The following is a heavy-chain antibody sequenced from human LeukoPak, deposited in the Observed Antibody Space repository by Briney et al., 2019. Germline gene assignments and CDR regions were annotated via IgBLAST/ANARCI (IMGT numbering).Heavy chain of an antibody. Sequence: SEALSLTCTVSGGSISSYYWSWIRQPAGKGLEWIWRIYTSGSTNYNPSLKSRVTMSVDTSKNQFSLKLSSVTAADTAVYYCARGVRGCSSTSCYFDYWGQGALVTVSS. V-gene: IGHV4-4*07. J-gene: IGHJ4*02. D-gene: IGHD2-2*01. CDR1: GGSISSYY. CDR2: IYTSGST. CDR3: ARGVRGCSSTSCYFDY.